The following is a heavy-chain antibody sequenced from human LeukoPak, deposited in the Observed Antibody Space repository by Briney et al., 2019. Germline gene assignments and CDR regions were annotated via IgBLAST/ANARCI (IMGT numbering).Heavy chain of an antibody. J-gene: IGHJ4*02. CDR2: IYSGSNT. V-gene: IGHV3-53*01. CDR1: GFTVSSNY. D-gene: IGHD3-10*01. CDR3: ATVFGYDGSGSSDY. Sequence: GGSLRLSCAASGFTVSSNYMSWVRQAPGRGLEWVSVIYSGSNTYYADSVKGRFTISRDNSKNTLYLQMNSLRAEDTAVYYCATVFGYDGSGSSDYWGQGALVTVSS.